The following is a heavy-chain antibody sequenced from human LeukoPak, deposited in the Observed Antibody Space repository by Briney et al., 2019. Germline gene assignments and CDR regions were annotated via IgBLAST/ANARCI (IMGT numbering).Heavy chain of an antibody. CDR1: GFTFSSYS. CDR3: ARGTDYCSSTSCPGDY. CDR2: ISSSSSYI. V-gene: IGHV3-21*01. J-gene: IGHJ4*02. Sequence: GGSLRLSCAASGFTFSSYSMNWVRQAPGKGREWVSSISSSSSYIYYADSVKGRFTISRDNAKNSLYLQMDSLRAEDTAVYYCARGTDYCSSTSCPGDYWGQGTLVTVPS. D-gene: IGHD2-2*01.